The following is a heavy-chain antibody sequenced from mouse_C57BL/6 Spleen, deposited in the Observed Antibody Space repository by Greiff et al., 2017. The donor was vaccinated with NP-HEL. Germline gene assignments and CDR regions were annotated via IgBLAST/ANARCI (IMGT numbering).Heavy chain of an antibody. J-gene: IGHJ4*01. CDR2: IDPETGGT. CDR3: TRSVYSGAMDY. CDR1: GYTFTDYE. Sequence: QVQLQQSGAELVRPGASVTLSCKASGYTFTDYEMHWVKQTPVHGLEWIGAIDPETGGTAYNQKFKGKAILTADKSSSTAYMELRSLTSEDSAVYYCTRSVYSGAMDYWGQGTSVTVSS. V-gene: IGHV1-15*01.